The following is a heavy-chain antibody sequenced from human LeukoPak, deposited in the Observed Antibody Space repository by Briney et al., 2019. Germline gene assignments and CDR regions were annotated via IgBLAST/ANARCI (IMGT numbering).Heavy chain of an antibody. V-gene: IGHV7-4-1*02. CDR2: INTNTGNP. D-gene: IGHD3-10*01. J-gene: IGHJ4*02. Sequence: GASVKVSCKASGYTFTGYYMNWVRQAPGQGLEWMGWINTNTGNPTYAQGFTGRFVFSLDTSVSTAYLQISSLKDEDTAVYYCARASGSGSYLSDYYFDYWGQGTLVTVSS. CDR1: GYTFTGYY. CDR3: ARASGSGSYLSDYYFDY.